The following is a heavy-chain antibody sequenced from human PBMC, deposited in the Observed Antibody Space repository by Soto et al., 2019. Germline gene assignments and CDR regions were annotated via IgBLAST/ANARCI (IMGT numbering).Heavy chain of an antibody. CDR2: IYYSGST. CDR3: ARTCRGGSCYSRYGMDV. J-gene: IGHJ6*02. CDR1: GGSISSGGYY. Sequence: QVQLQESGPGLVKPSQTLSLTCTVSGGSISSGGYYWSWIRQHPGKGLEWIGYIYYSGSTYYNPSLKSRVTISVDTSKNQFSLKLSSVTAADTAVYYCARTCRGGSCYSRYGMDVWGQGTTVTVSS. V-gene: IGHV4-31*03. D-gene: IGHD2-15*01.